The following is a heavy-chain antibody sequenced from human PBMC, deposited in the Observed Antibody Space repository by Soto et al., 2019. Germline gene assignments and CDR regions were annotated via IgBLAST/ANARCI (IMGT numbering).Heavy chain of an antibody. Sequence: GGSLRLSCAASGFTFSSYGMHWVRQAPGKGLEWVAVISYDGSNKYYADSVKGRFTISRDNSKNTLYLQMNSLRAEDTAVSYCAKDRGSSGYDHLIAVAGKQGFEYWGQGNLVTVSS. CDR3: AKDRGSSGYDHLIAVAGKQGFEY. CDR2: ISYDGSNK. D-gene: IGHD6-19*01. J-gene: IGHJ4*02. CDR1: GFTFSSYG. V-gene: IGHV3-30*18.